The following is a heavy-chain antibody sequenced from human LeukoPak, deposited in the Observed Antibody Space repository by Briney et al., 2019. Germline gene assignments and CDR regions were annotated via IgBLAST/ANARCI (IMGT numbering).Heavy chain of an antibody. CDR1: GFTVSSNY. Sequence: PGGSLRLSCAASGFTVSSNYMSWVRQAPGKGLEGVGFIRSKAYGGTTEYAASVKGRFTISRDDSKSIAYLQMNSLKTEDTAVYYCTSTYCGGDCPFDYWGQGTLVTVSS. J-gene: IGHJ4*02. CDR3: TSTYCGGDCPFDY. D-gene: IGHD2-21*02. CDR2: IRSKAYGGTT. V-gene: IGHV3-49*04.